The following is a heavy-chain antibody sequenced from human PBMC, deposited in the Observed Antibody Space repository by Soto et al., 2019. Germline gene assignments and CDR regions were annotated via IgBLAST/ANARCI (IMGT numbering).Heavy chain of an antibody. CDR2: ISGSGGST. Sequence: PGGSLRLSCAASGSTFSSYVMSWVRQAPGKGLEWVSAISGSGGSTYYADSVKGRFTISRDNSKNTLYLQMNSLRAEDTAVYYCASGSNPRNYYFDYWGQGTLVTVSS. D-gene: IGHD3-10*01. CDR1: GSTFSSYV. V-gene: IGHV3-23*01. CDR3: ASGSNPRNYYFDY. J-gene: IGHJ4*02.